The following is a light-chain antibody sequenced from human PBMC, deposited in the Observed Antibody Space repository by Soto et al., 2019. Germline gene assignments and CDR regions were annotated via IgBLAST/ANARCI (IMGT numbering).Light chain of an antibody. CDR1: QSVSNNY. CDR2: GAS. J-gene: IGKJ1*01. CDR3: KQYGSSGT. Sequence: ELVLTQSPGTLSLSPWERATLSCRASQSVSNNYLAWYQQKPGQAPRLLIYGASNRATGIQDRFSGSGSGTEFTLTISRLEPEDFAVYYCKQYGSSGTCGQGTKVDIK. V-gene: IGKV3-20*01.